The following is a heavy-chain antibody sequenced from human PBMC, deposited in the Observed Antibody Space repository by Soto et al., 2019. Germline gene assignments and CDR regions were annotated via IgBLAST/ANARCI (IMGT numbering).Heavy chain of an antibody. D-gene: IGHD1-26*01. CDR1: GFTFSNYA. CDR2: ISSNGVST. J-gene: IGHJ4*02. CDR3: VKDMWVYY. V-gene: IGHV3-64D*06. Sequence: GGSLRLSCSVFGFTFSNYAMHWVRQAPEKGLEYVSSISSNGVSTYYADSVKGRFTISRDNSKSTLYLQMSSLRPEDTAVYYCVKDMWVYYWGQGEVVTAS.